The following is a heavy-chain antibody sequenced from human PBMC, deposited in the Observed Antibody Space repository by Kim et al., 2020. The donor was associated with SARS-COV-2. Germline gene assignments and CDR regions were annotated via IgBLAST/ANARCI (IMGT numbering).Heavy chain of an antibody. V-gene: IGHV3-30*18. Sequence: GGSLRLSCAASGFTFSSYGMHWVRQAPGKGLEWVAVISYDGSNKYYADSVKGRFTISTDNSKNTLYLQMNSLRAEDTAVYHCAKGRSGYSSSGYGVYYYGMDVGGQGTTATV. D-gene: IGHD6-13*01. J-gene: IGHJ6*02. CDR1: GFTFSSYG. CDR2: ISYDGSNK. CDR3: AKGRSGYSSSGYGVYYYGMDV.